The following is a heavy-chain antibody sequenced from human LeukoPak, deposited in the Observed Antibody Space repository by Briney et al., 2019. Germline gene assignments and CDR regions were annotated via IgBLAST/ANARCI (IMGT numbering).Heavy chain of an antibody. CDR3: AKGSRGNYDY. J-gene: IGHJ4*02. Sequence: GGSLRLSCAASGFIFNSYAMAWVRQAPEKGLEWVSSIIDSGISTYYADSVKGRFTISRDNSKNTLYLQMNSLRAEDTAVYYCAKGSRGNYDYRGQGTLVTVSS. V-gene: IGHV3-23*01. CDR2: IIDSGIST. D-gene: IGHD1-26*01. CDR1: GFIFNSYA.